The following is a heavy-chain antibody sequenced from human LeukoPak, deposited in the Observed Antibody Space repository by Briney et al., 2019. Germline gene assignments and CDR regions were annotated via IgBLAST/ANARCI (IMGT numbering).Heavy chain of an antibody. CDR2: ISGSGDST. D-gene: IGHD2-21*01. Sequence: PGGSLRLSCVASGFTFSTYAMYWVRQAPGKGLEWVSAISGSGDSTYYADSVKGRFIISRDNSKNTLYLQMSSLRAEDTAVYYCAKKSGSDYSYDAFDIWGQGTMVTVSS. V-gene: IGHV3-23*01. J-gene: IGHJ3*02. CDR1: GFTFSTYA. CDR3: AKKSGSDYSYDAFDI.